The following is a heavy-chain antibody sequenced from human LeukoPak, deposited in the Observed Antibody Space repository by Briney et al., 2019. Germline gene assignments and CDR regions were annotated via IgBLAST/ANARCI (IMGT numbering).Heavy chain of an antibody. V-gene: IGHV3-9*01. J-gene: IGHJ3*02. CDR1: GFTFYDYA. CDR2: ISWNSGSI. CDR3: AKVVRGDWGAFDI. Sequence: GGSLRLSCAASGFTFYDYAMHCVRHAPGKGLEWVSGISWNSGSIGYADSVKGRFTISRDNAKNSLYLQMNSLRAEDTALYYCAKVVRGDWGAFDIWGQGTMVTVSS. D-gene: IGHD2-21*02.